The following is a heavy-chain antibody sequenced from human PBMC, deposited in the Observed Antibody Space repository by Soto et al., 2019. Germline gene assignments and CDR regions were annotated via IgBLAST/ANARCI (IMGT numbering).Heavy chain of an antibody. CDR1: GFTFSSYA. V-gene: IGHV3-64*01. Sequence: SLRLSCVASGFTFSSYAMHWVRQAPGKGLEYVSGISSNGGSTDYANSVKGRFTISRDNSKNTLYLQMGSLRAEDMAVYYCARNQASAYNGYDFAHWGQGTLVTVSS. J-gene: IGHJ4*02. CDR2: ISSNGGST. CDR3: ARNQASAYNGYDFAH. D-gene: IGHD5-12*01.